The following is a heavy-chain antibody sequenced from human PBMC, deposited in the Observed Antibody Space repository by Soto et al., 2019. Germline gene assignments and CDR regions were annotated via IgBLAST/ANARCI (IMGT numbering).Heavy chain of an antibody. CDR1: GGSINDYY. D-gene: IGHD1-1*01. Sequence: QVQLRESGPGLVKPSGTLSLTCAVSGGSINDYYWNWIRQPPGKGLEWFGFISYSGNTRYSPSLQGRVTMSVDTSNNQLALRLTSVTDADTAMYYCARWGRSGTTAIDAFDIWGQGTMVTVSS. CDR2: ISYSGNT. J-gene: IGHJ3*02. CDR3: ARWGRSGTTAIDAFDI. V-gene: IGHV4-59*01.